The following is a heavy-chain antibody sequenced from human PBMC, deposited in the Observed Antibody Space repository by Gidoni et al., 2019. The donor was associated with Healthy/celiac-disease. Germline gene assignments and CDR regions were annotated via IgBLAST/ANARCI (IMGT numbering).Heavy chain of an antibody. V-gene: IGHV3-30*04. CDR3: AREYYYDSSGYYPCAFDI. CDR2: ISYDGSNK. J-gene: IGHJ3*02. D-gene: IGHD3-22*01. Sequence: VRQAPGKGLEWVAVISYDGSNKYYADSVKGRFTISRDNSKNTLYLQMNSLRAEDTAVYYCAREYYYDSSGYYPCAFDIWGQGTMVTVSS.